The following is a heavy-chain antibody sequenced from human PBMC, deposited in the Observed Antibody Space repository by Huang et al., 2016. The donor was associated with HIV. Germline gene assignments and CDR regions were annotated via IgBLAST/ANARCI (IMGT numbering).Heavy chain of an antibody. CDR1: GFTFSDHG. D-gene: IGHD3-3*01. CDR2: ISYDGSNK. Sequence: QVQLVESGGGVVQPGRSLRLSCAASGFTFSDHGMHWVRQAPGKGLEWVAVISYDGSNKYYEDSVKGRFTISRDKSKNTLNLQMNSLRAEDTAVYYCAKCAQGYDFWSGYWGSWGQGTLVTVSS. CDR3: AKCAQGYDFWSGYWGS. V-gene: IGHV3-30*18. J-gene: IGHJ5*02.